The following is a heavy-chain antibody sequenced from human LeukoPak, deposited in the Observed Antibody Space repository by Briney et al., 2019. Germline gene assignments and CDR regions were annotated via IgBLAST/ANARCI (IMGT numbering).Heavy chain of an antibody. CDR3: ARTSPPRYYFDY. Sequence: GGSLRLSCAASGFTFSSYSMNWVRQAPGKGLEWVSSISSSSSYIYYADSVKGRFTISRDNAKNPLYLQMNSLRAEDTAVYYCARTSPPRYYFDYWGQGTLVTVSS. CDR1: GFTFSSYS. CDR2: ISSSSSYI. V-gene: IGHV3-21*01. J-gene: IGHJ4*02.